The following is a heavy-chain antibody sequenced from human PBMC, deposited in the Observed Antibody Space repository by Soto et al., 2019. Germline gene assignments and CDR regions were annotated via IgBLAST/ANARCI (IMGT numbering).Heavy chain of an antibody. Sequence: SETLSLTCGVYGGSFRNYYWIWVRQPPGKGLEWIGSIHHSGNTHYNPSLKSQVTISVDTSKNQFSLKLSSVTATDTAIYYCARHQVGNVVVVPGIRFDPWGQGTLVTVSS. CDR2: IHHSGNT. CDR3: ARHQVGNVVVVPGIRFDP. V-gene: IGHV4-34*01. CDR1: GGSFRNYY. J-gene: IGHJ5*02. D-gene: IGHD2-2*01.